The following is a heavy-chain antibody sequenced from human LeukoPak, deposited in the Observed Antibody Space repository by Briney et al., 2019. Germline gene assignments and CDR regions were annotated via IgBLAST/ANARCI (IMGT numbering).Heavy chain of an antibody. CDR2: IHYSGTT. V-gene: IGHV4-39*01. D-gene: IGHD3-9*01. J-gene: IGHJ4*02. Sequence: KASETLSLTCTVSGGSISSSSFYWGWIRQPPGKGLEWVGSIHYSGTTYYNPSLKSRVTISVGTSKNQFSLKLTSVTAADTAVYYCSRQGCPRYFDWGQGTLVTVSS. CDR1: GGSISSSSFY. CDR3: SRQGCPRYFD.